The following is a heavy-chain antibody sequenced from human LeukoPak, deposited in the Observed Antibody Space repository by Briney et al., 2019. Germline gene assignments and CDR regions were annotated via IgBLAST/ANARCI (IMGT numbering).Heavy chain of an antibody. CDR3: AKCSGYDYYYGMDV. CDR1: GFTVSSNY. J-gene: IGHJ6*02. CDR2: IYSGGST. Sequence: PGGSLRLSCAASGFTVSSNYMSWVRQAPGKGLEWVSVIYSGGSTYYADSVKGRFTISRDNSKNTLYLQMNSLRAEDTAVYYCAKCSGYDYYYGMDVWGQGTTVTVSS. V-gene: IGHV3-53*01. D-gene: IGHD2-15*01.